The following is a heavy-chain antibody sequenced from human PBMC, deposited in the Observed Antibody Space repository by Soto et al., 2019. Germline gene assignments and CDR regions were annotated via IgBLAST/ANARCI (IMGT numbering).Heavy chain of an antibody. CDR1: GFTVSSNY. CDR2: IYSGGST. Sequence: GGSLRLSCAASGFTVSSNYMSWVRQAPGKGLEWVSVIYSGGSTYYADSVKGRFTISRDNSKNTLYLQMNSLRAEDTAVYYCARFTTTVTTRYYFDYWGQGTLVTVSS. J-gene: IGHJ4*02. D-gene: IGHD4-17*01. CDR3: ARFTTTVTTRYYFDY. V-gene: IGHV3-66*01.